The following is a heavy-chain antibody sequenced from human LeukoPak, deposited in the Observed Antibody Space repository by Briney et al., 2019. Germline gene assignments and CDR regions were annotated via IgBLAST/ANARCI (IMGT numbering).Heavy chain of an antibody. Sequence: ASVKVSCKASGYTFTGYYMHWVRQAPGQGLEWMGWINPNSGGTNYAQKFQGRVTMTRDTSISTAYMELSRPRSDDTAVYYCAREVPSPPYYYYGMDVWGQGTTVTVSS. CDR3: AREVPSPPYYYYGMDV. J-gene: IGHJ6*02. CDR2: INPNSGGT. V-gene: IGHV1-2*02. CDR1: GYTFTGYY.